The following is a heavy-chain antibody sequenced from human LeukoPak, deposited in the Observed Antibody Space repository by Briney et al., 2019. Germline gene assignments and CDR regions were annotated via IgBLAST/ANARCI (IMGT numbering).Heavy chain of an antibody. CDR1: GYSFTAYQ. CDR2: ISANSGDT. V-gene: IGHV1-2*02. Sequence: ASVKVSCKASGYSFTAYQMHWVRQAPGQGLEWMGWISANSGDTIYAEKFHGRVTLTRDTSTGTAYMELNSLTYDDTAVYYCARDRWYAFDYWGQGTLVTVSS. D-gene: IGHD6-13*01. CDR3: ARDRWYAFDY. J-gene: IGHJ4*02.